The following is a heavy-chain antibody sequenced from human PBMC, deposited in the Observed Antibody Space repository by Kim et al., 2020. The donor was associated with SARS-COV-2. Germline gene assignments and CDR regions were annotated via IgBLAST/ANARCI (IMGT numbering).Heavy chain of an antibody. CDR2: IYYSGST. D-gene: IGHD3-10*01. V-gene: IGHV4-59*13. CDR3: ATLPLWFGEARTPDCYF. J-gene: IGHJ2*01. Sequence: SETLSLTCTVSGGSISSYYWSWIRQPPGKGLEWIGYIYYSGSTNYSPSLNSRLTISIDTSRNQFSLRLRSVPASDTAVYYCATLPLWFGEARTPDCYF. CDR1: GGSISSYY.